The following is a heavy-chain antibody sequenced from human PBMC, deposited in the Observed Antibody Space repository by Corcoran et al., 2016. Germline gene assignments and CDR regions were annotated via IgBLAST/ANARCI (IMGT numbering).Heavy chain of an antibody. J-gene: IGHJ6*02. CDR1: GFIFSSYG. D-gene: IGHD3-22*01. Sequence: QVQLVESGGGVVQPGRSLRLSCAASGFIFSSYGMHWVRQAPGKGLEWVAVISYDGSNKYYADSVKGRFTISRDNSKNTLYLQMNSLRAEDTAVYYCARGDYYDSSGYYYGYGMDVWGQGTTVTGSS. V-gene: IGHV3-30*03. CDR2: ISYDGSNK. CDR3: ARGDYYDSSGYYYGYGMDV.